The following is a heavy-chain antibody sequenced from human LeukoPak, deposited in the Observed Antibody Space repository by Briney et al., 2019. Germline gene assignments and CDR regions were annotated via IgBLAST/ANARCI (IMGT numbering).Heavy chain of an antibody. J-gene: IGHJ4*02. CDR2: MNQDDRAR. CDR1: GFTVSNSW. V-gene: IGHV3-7*01. D-gene: IGHD4-23*01. Sequence: PTGGSLRLSCAASGFTVSNSWMTWVRQAPGKGLELVASMNQDDRARYYVESVKGRFTISRDTSKNSVHLQMNSLRAEDTAVYYCAVYGGNSGIDYWGQGTLVTVSS. CDR3: AVYGGNSGIDY.